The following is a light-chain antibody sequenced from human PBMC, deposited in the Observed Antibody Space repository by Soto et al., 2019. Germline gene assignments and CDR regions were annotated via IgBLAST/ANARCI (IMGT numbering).Light chain of an antibody. CDR3: QQADSLPLT. Sequence: DIQLTQSPSSVSASVGDSVTITCRASRDISSWLAWYQQKPGQAPNILVFAASTLQRGVPTRFSGRGSGTEFTLTIDSLQPEDFATYYCQQADSLPLTFGGGTKVEIK. V-gene: IGKV1-12*01. CDR1: RDISSW. CDR2: AAS. J-gene: IGKJ4*01.